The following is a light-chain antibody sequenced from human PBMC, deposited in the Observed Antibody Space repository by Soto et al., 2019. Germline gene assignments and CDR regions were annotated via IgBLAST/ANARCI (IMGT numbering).Light chain of an antibody. CDR2: NNN. J-gene: IGLJ1*01. V-gene: IGLV1-44*01. CDR3: AAWDDGLNGSV. Sequence: QSALTQPPSASGTPGQRVTISCSGSSSNIGRNTVNWYQQVPGTAPKLLIYNNNQRPSGVPDRFSGSKSGTSASLAIIGLQSEDEADYYCAAWDDGLNGSVFGAGTKLTVL. CDR1: SSNIGRNT.